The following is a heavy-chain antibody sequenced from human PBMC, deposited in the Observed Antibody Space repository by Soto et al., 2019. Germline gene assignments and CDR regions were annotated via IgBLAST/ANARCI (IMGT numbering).Heavy chain of an antibody. CDR1: GIIFTGYG. V-gene: IGHV3-33*01. J-gene: IGHJ6*02. CDR2: IRCDGSNI. D-gene: IGHD3-16*01. CDR3: ARDRGGDGYNPRYYGMDV. Sequence: GGSLRLSCAVSGIIFTGYGMHWVRQAPGKGLEWVAVIRCDGSNIYYADSVKGRFSISRDNSKNTLYLQMNSLRAEDTAVYYCARDRGGDGYNPRYYGMDVWGQGTTVTVSS.